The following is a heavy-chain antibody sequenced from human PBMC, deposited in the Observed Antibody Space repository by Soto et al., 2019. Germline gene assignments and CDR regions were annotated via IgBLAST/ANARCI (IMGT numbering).Heavy chain of an antibody. CDR3: ARDRSDYDILTGPYFDY. Sequence: PSETLSLTCTVSGGSISSYYWSWIRQPAGKGLEWIGRIYTSGSTNYXXXLNSRVTMSVDTSKNQFSLKLSSVTAADTAVYYCARDRSDYDILTGPYFDYWGQGTLVTVSS. CDR1: GGSISSYY. CDR2: IYTSGST. D-gene: IGHD3-9*01. V-gene: IGHV4-4*07. J-gene: IGHJ4*02.